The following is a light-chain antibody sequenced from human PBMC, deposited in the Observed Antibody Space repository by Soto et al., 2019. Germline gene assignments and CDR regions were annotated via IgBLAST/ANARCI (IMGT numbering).Light chain of an antibody. V-gene: IGLV3-21*02. CDR2: DNS. CDR1: NIDSRT. CDR3: QVWDNVDDHIYV. J-gene: IGLJ1*01. Sequence: SYELTQPPSVSVAPGQTATISCGENNIDSRTVHWYQQKPGQAPLLVVYDNSFRPSGIPNRSSGSNSGNTATLTISRVEAGDEADYYCQVWDNVDDHIYVFGTGTKVTVL.